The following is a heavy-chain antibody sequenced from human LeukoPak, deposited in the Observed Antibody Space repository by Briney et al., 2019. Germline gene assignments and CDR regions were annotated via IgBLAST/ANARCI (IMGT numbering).Heavy chain of an antibody. V-gene: IGHV4-39*01. Sequence: SETLSLTCTVSGDSIGSSSYYWAWIRQPPGKGLEWIGTLYYSGNTDYNPSLKSRVTISVDTSKNQFSLKLTSVTAADTAEYYCARGDCSSTICYSPMDVWGKGTTVTVSS. CDR2: LYYSGNT. J-gene: IGHJ6*03. CDR3: ARGDCSSTICYSPMDV. D-gene: IGHD2-2*01. CDR1: GDSIGSSSYY.